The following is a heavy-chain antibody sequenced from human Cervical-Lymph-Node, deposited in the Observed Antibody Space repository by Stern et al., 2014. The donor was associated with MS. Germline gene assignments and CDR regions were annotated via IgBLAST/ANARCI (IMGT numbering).Heavy chain of an antibody. D-gene: IGHD3-3*01. CDR3: ARMMGSGYRHYFDY. V-gene: IGHV2-70*04. CDR2: IDWNAKT. CDR1: GFSLVTSGVR. Sequence: QITLKESGPALVKPTQTLTLTCTFSGFSLVTSGVRVSWIRQPPGKALEWLARIDWNAKTFYNTSLMTRITSSKATYKHQEVLTMTNVDPVDTATYYCARMMGSGYRHYFDYWGQGTPVTVS. J-gene: IGHJ4*02.